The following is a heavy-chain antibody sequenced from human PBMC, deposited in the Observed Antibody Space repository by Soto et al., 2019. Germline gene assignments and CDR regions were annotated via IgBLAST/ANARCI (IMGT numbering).Heavy chain of an antibody. CDR1: GDSISSDNYY. CDR3: ARHPGYAVPTVYATHYFNY. D-gene: IGHD2-8*01. CDR2: IDYTGST. Sequence: QLQLQESGPGLVKPSETLSLTCTVSGDSISSDNYYCGWIRQPPGKGLEWIWSIDYTGSTYYKPSLKRRVTMSVDTSKSPFSLQLSSXPXAXTAXYYCARHPGYAVPTVYATHYFNYWGQGILVTVS. J-gene: IGHJ4*02. V-gene: IGHV4-39*01.